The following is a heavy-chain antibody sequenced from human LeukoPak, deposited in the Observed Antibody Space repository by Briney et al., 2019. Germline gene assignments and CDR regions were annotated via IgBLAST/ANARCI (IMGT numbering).Heavy chain of an antibody. V-gene: IGHV3-30*03. Sequence: PGGSLRLSCAASGFTFSSYGMHWVRQAPGKGLEWVAVISYDGSNKFYADSVKGRFTISRDNSKNTLYLQMNSLRAEDAAVYYCASESSSRRFDYWGQGTLVTVSS. J-gene: IGHJ4*02. CDR1: GFTFSSYG. CDR2: ISYDGSNK. D-gene: IGHD6-13*01. CDR3: ASESSSRRFDY.